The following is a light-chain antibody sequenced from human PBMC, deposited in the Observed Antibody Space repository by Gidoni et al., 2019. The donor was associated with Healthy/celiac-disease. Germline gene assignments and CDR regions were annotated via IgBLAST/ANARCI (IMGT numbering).Light chain of an antibody. J-gene: IGKJ3*01. CDR2: DAS. Sequence: FVLTQSPATLSLSPEERANLSCRASQIVSSYLAWYQQKPGKAPRLLIYDASNRATGIPARFSGSGSGTDFTLTISSLEPEDFAVYYCQQRSNWPPTFGPGTKVDIK. CDR3: QQRSNWPPT. V-gene: IGKV3-11*01. CDR1: QIVSSY.